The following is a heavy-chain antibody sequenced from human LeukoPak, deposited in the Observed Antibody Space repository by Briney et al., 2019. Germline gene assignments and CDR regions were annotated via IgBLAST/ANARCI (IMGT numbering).Heavy chain of an antibody. D-gene: IGHD2-15*01. CDR3: AKDTPDQYCSGGSCPIHFDY. CDR1: GFTFSSYG. J-gene: IGHJ4*02. CDR2: ISYDGSNK. V-gene: IGHV3-30*18. Sequence: PGGSLRLSCAASGFTFSSYGMHWVRQAPGKGLEWVAVISYDGSNKYYADSVKGRFTISRDNSKNTLYLQMNSLRAEDTAVYYCAKDTPDQYCSGGSCPIHFDYWGQGTLVTVSS.